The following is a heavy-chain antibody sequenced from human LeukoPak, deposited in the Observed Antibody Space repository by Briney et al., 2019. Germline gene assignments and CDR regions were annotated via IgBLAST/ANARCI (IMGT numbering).Heavy chain of an antibody. CDR1: GASVSGSNYY. CDR3: AREVVAARKFDY. Sequence: PSETLSLTCAVSGASVSGSNYYWGWIRQPPGKGLEWIGNIYSSGSTYYNASLQSRVTISIDTSKNQFSLKLSSVTAADTAVYYCAREVVAARKFDYWGQGTLVTVSS. CDR2: IYSSGST. J-gene: IGHJ4*02. V-gene: IGHV4-39*07. D-gene: IGHD6-6*01.